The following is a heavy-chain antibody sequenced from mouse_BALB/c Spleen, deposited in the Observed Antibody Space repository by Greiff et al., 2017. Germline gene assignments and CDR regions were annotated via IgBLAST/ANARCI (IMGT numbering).Heavy chain of an antibody. D-gene: IGHD2-1*01. CDR1: GFTFSSYT. CDR3: TREGGYGNYPDWYFDV. CDR2: ISSGGSYT. V-gene: IGHV5-6-4*01. J-gene: IGHJ1*01. Sequence: EVQLVESGGGLVKPGGSLKLSCAASGFTFSSYTMSWVRQTPEKRLEWVATISSGGSYTYYPDSVKGRFTISRDNAKNTLYLQMSSLKSEDTAMYYCTREGGYGNYPDWYFDVWGAGTTVTVSS.